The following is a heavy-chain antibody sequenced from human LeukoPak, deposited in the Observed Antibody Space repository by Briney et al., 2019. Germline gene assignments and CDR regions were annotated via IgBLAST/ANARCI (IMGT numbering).Heavy chain of an antibody. D-gene: IGHD2-15*01. V-gene: IGHV1-18*01. J-gene: IGHJ6*03. CDR1: GYTFTSYG. CDR2: IGAYNGNT. CDR3: ARDLAPDCSGGSCYYYYYYMDV. Sequence: ASVKVSCKASGYTFTSYGISWVRQAPGQGLEWMGWIGAYNGNTNYAQKLQGRVTMTTDTSTSTAYMELRSLRSDDTAVYYCARDLAPDCSGGSCYYYYYYMDVWGKGTTVTVSS.